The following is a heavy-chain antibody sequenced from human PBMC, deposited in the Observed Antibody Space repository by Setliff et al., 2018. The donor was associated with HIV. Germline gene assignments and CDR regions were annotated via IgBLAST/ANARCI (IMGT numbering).Heavy chain of an antibody. CDR2: IYFSESP. CDR3: ARVQWDLLYVPDAFDI. V-gene: IGHV4-31*03. D-gene: IGHD1-26*01. CDR1: GGSIRIGGFH. Sequence: PSETLSLTCTVSGGSIRIGGFHWTWIRHHPGKGLEWIGYIYFSESPHYNPSLKSRVTISVDTSKNQFSLQLSSVTAADTAVYYCARVQWDLLYVPDAFDIWGQGIMVTVSS. J-gene: IGHJ3*02.